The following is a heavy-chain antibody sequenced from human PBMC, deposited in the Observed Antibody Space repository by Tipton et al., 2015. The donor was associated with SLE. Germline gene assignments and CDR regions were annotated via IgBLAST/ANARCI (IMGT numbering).Heavy chain of an antibody. CDR3: ATRIAVAGGGFT. J-gene: IGHJ4*02. CDR1: GFTFSSYA. D-gene: IGHD6-19*01. Sequence: GSLRLSCAASGFTFSSYAMSWVRQAPGKGLEWVSAISGSGGSTYYADSVKGRFTISRDNSKNTLYLQMNSLRAEDTAVYYCATRIAVAGGGFTWGQGTLVTVSS. CDR2: ISGSGGST. V-gene: IGHV3-23*01.